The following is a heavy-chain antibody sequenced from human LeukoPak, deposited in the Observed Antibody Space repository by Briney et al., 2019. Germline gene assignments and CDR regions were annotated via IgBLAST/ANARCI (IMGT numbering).Heavy chain of an antibody. J-gene: IGHJ4*02. CDR3: ARDTGGKTGGYFDY. Sequence: SETLSLTRTVSGGSISSGSYYSSWIRQPAGKGLEWIGRIYTSGSTNYHPPLKSRVTISVDTSKNQFSLKLSSVTAADTAVYYCARDTGGKTGGYFDYWGQGTLVTVSS. CDR1: GGSISSGSYY. V-gene: IGHV4-61*02. D-gene: IGHD1-1*01. CDR2: IYTSGST.